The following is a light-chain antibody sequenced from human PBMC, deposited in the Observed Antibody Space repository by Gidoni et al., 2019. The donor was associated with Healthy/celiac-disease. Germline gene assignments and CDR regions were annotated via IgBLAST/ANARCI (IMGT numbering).Light chain of an antibody. Sequence: EIVMTQSPATLSVSPGERATRSCRASQSVSRNLAWYQQKPGQAPRLLIYGASTRATGIPARFIGSGSGTAFTLTISSLQSEDFAVYYCQQYNNWPLTFGQGTKVEIK. CDR3: QQYNNWPLT. CDR1: QSVSRN. CDR2: GAS. V-gene: IGKV3-15*01. J-gene: IGKJ1*01.